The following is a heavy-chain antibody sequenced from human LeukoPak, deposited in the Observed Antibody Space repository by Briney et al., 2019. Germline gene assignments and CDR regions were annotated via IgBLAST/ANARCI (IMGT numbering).Heavy chain of an antibody. D-gene: IGHD6-6*01. CDR2: ISTTSTYT. J-gene: IGHJ4*02. V-gene: IGHV3-11*06. CDR3: ARIKGYSSSPFDH. Sequence: GGSLRFSCAASGFTFTDYYMTWIRQAPGKGLEWLSYISTTSTYTNYADSVKGRFTISRDNANNSLSLQMDSLRAEDTAVYYCARIKGYSSSPFDHWGQGILVTVSS. CDR1: GFTFTDYY.